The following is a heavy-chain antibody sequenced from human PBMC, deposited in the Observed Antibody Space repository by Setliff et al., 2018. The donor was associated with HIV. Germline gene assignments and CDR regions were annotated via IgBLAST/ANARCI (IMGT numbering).Heavy chain of an antibody. Sequence: GGSLRLSCAASGFSCSSYSMNWVRQAPGKGLEWIAYINTETVTTTVYYADSVKGRFTVSRDNAKNSLFLDMNSLRDDDSAVYYYARVGRIYYFEHWGQGTVVTVSS. D-gene: IGHD1-26*01. CDR2: INTETVTTT. CDR1: GFSCSSYS. V-gene: IGHV3-48*02. J-gene: IGHJ4*02. CDR3: ARVGRIYYFEH.